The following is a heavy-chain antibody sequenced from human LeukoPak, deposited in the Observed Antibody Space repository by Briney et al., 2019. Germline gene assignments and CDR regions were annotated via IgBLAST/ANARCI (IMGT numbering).Heavy chain of an antibody. Sequence: ASVKVSCKASGYTFTSYAMHWVRQAPGQRLEWMGWINAGNGNTKYSQKFQGRVTITADESTSTAYMELSSLRSEDTAAYYCECRFLEWLLYPFDYWGQGTLVIVSS. CDR3: ECRFLEWLLYPFDY. CDR1: GYTFTSYA. CDR2: INAGNGNT. D-gene: IGHD3-3*01. V-gene: IGHV1-3*01. J-gene: IGHJ4*02.